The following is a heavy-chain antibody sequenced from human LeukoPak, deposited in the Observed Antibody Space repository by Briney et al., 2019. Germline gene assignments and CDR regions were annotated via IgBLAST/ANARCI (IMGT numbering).Heavy chain of an antibody. J-gene: IGHJ4*02. V-gene: IGHV3-53*01. D-gene: IGHD3-9*01. CDR2: ISSGGST. Sequence: PGGSLRLSCAASGFTVISKYMSWVRQVPGKGLEWVSIISSGGSTYYADSVKGRFTISRENSKNTLWLQMNSLRAEDTAVYYCARLHYDVLTRPFDYWGQGTLVTVSS. CDR1: GFTVISKY. CDR3: ARLHYDVLTRPFDY.